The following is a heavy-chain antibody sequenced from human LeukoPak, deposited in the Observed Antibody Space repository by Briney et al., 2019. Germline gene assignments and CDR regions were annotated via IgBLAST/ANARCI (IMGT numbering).Heavy chain of an antibody. CDR1: GDSISSYY. CDR2: IYYSGST. V-gene: IGHV4-59*01. J-gene: IGHJ4*02. Sequence: SETLSLTCTVSGDSISSYYCSWIRQPPGKGLEWIGYIYYSGSTSYNPSLKSRVTISLDTSNNQFSLKLRSVTAADTAVYYCARETYCAADCYSGFDFWGQGTLVTVSS. D-gene: IGHD2-21*02. CDR3: ARETYCAADCYSGFDF.